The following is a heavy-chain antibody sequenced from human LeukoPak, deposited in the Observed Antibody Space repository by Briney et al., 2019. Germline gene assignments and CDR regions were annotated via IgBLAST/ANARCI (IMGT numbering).Heavy chain of an antibody. J-gene: IGHJ5*02. Sequence: PGGSLRLSCAASGFTFSTYSMNWVRQAPGKGLEWVSSISSSSSYIYYADSVKGRFTISRDNAKNSLYLQMNSLRADDTAVYYCARGRAVGSSLGELWSWGQGTLVTVSS. CDR1: GFTFSTYS. CDR2: ISSSSSYI. CDR3: ARGRAVGSSLGELWS. D-gene: IGHD3-16*01. V-gene: IGHV3-21*01.